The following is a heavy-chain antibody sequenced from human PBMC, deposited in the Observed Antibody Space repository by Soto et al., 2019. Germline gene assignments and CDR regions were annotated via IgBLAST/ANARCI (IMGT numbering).Heavy chain of an antibody. J-gene: IGHJ6*03. D-gene: IGHD2-15*01. Sequence: PSETLSLTCTVYGGSFSGYYWSWIRQPPGKGLEWIGEINHSGSTNYNPSLKSRVTISVDTSKNQFSLKLSSVTAADTAVYYCARGHVCSGGSCYSRYMDVWGKGTTVTVSS. CDR1: GGSFSGYY. CDR3: ARGHVCSGGSCYSRYMDV. V-gene: IGHV4-34*01. CDR2: INHSGST.